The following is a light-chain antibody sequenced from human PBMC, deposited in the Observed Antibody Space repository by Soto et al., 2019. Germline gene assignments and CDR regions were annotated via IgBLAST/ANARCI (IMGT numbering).Light chain of an antibody. CDR2: EVS. V-gene: IGLV2-14*01. CDR1: SSDVGGYNY. CDR3: RSYTSSSTWV. Sequence: QSGLTQPASVSGSPGQSITISCTGTSSDVGGYNYVSWYQQHPGKAPKLMIYEVSNRPSGVSNRFSGSKSGNTASLTISGLQAEDEADYYCRSYTSSSTWVFGGGTKVTVL. J-gene: IGLJ3*02.